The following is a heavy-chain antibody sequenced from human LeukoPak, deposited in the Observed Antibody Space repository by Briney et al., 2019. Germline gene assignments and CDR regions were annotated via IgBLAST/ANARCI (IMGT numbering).Heavy chain of an antibody. J-gene: IGHJ4*02. V-gene: IGHV4-59*10. Sequence: SETLSLTCAVYGGSFSGYYWSWIRQPAGKGLEWIGRIYTSGHTNYNSSLKSRVTMSVDTSKNQFSLKLSSVTAADTAVYYCARGPYSSGWYAVDYWGQGTLVTVSS. CDR2: IYTSGHT. CDR3: ARGPYSSGWYAVDY. D-gene: IGHD6-19*01. CDR1: GGSFSGYY.